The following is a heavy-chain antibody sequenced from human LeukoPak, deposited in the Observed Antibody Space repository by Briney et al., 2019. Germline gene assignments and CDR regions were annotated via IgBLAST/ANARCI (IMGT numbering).Heavy chain of an antibody. V-gene: IGHV4-31*11. CDR3: ARGGRDYDSSGYYYYYYGMDV. J-gene: IGHJ6*02. CDR2: IYYSGST. CDR1: GGSFSGYY. Sequence: SETLSLTCAVYGGSFSGYYWSWIRQHPGKGLEWIGYIYYSGSTYYNPSLKSRVTISVDTSKNQFSLKLSSVTAADTAVYYCARGGRDYDSSGYYYYYYGMDVWGQGTTVTVSS. D-gene: IGHD3-22*01.